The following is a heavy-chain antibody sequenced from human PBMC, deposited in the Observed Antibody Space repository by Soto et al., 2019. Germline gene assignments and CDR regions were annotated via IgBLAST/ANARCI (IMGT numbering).Heavy chain of an antibody. Sequence: GGSLRLTCAASGFTFSSYAMSWVRQAPGKWLEWVSAISGSGGDTYYADSVQGRFTISRDNSKNTLYLQMSSLRAEDTAVYYCAKHYCGSSTTCFDAFDFWRQGTMVTV. V-gene: IGHV3-23*01. CDR1: GFTFSSYA. CDR2: ISGSGGDT. CDR3: AKHYCGSSTTCFDAFDF. J-gene: IGHJ3*01. D-gene: IGHD2-2*01.